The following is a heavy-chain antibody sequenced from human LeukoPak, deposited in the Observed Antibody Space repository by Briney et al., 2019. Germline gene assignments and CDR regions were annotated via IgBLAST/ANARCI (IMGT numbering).Heavy chain of an antibody. CDR1: GYIFIDYE. V-gene: IGHV1-8*02. J-gene: IGHJ6*03. CDR3: ARGRYMDV. CDR2: MNPKSGVT. Sequence: ASVKVSCKTSGYIFIDYEISWVRQAPGQGLEWMGWMNPKSGVTGYEQKFQGRITITRDSSISTVYMELSSLRSEDTALYYCARGRYMDVWGKGTTVTVSS.